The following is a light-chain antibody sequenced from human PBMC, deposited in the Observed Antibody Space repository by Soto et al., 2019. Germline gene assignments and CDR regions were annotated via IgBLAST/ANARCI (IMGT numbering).Light chain of an antibody. V-gene: IGLV2-23*02. J-gene: IGLJ1*01. CDR1: SSDIGGYHL. CDR3: CSYAGSNWGYV. Sequence: QSVLTQPASVSGSPGQSITISCTGTSSDIGGYHLVSWYQHQSGKAPNLTIYKVSQWPSGVSDRFSASKSVNTASLTISGLQAEDEADYYCCSYAGSNWGYVFGTGTKVTVL. CDR2: KVS.